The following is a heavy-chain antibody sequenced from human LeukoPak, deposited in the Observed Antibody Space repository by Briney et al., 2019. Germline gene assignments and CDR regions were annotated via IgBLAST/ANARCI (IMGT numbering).Heavy chain of an antibody. CDR1: GYTFTSYG. Sequence: ASVKVSCKASGYTFTSYGIIWVRQAPGQGLEWMGWISTYNGNTNYAQKIQGRVTMTTDTSTSTAYMELRSLRSDDTAVYYCARDLPYSCSWESIDYWGQGTLVTVSS. V-gene: IGHV1-18*01. D-gene: IGHD6-13*01. CDR3: ARDLPYSCSWESIDY. CDR2: ISTYNGNT. J-gene: IGHJ4*02.